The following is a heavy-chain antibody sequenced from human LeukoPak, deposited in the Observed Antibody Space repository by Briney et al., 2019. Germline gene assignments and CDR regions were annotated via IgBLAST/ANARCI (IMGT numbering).Heavy chain of an antibody. CDR1: GASISSYF. CDR2: IHYSGDT. Sequence: PSETLSLTCTVSGASISSYFWSWIRQPPGKGLEWIGYIHYSGDTNYNPSLKSRVTISVDTSKNQFSLRRTSVTAADTAVYYCARAPDYGGNLDYWGQGTLVTVSS. J-gene: IGHJ4*02. V-gene: IGHV4-59*01. CDR3: ARAPDYGGNLDY. D-gene: IGHD4-23*01.